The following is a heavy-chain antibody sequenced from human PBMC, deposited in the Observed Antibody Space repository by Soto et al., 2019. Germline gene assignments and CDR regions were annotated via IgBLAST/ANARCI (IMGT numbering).Heavy chain of an antibody. Sequence: PSETLSLTCTVSGDSISNGDYYWSWIRQPPGRGLEWIGYIDSSGSTYYNPSLKSRLTTSVDMSKNQFSLRLTSVTAADTAVYYCASRYLYWGQGLLVTVSS. D-gene: IGHD3-16*02. CDR3: ASRYLY. CDR2: IDSSGST. J-gene: IGHJ4*02. CDR1: GDSISNGDYY. V-gene: IGHV4-30-4*01.